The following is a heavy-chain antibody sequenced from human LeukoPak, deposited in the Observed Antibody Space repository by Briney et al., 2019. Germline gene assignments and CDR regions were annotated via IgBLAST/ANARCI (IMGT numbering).Heavy chain of an antibody. CDR2: ISGSIGST. CDR1: GFTFSNYA. J-gene: IGHJ4*02. D-gene: IGHD1-26*01. CDR3: AKASLVGPTTLLVFDY. V-gene: IGHV3-23*01. Sequence: GGSLRLSCAASGFTFSNYAMSWVRQAPGKGLEWVSLISGSIGSTSYAGSVKGRFTISRDTSKNTLYLQMNSLRAEDTAVYYCAKASLVGPTTLLVFDYWGQGTLVTVSS.